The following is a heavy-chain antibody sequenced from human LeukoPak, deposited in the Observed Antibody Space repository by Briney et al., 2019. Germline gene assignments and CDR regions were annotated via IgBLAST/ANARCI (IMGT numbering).Heavy chain of an antibody. CDR1: GFTFSSYS. CDR3: AKGHSSSWDYYYYYMDV. J-gene: IGHJ6*03. CDR2: ISSSSSYI. V-gene: IGHV3-21*01. D-gene: IGHD6-13*01. Sequence: GGSLRLSCAASGFTFSSYSMNWVRQAPGKGLEWVSSISSSSSYIYYADSVKGRFTISRDNSKNTLYLQMNSLRAEDTAVYYCAKGHSSSWDYYYYYMDVWGKGTTVTVSS.